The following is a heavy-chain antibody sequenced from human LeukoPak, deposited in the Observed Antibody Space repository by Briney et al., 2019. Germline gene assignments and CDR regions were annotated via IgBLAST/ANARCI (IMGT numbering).Heavy chain of an antibody. Sequence: GRSLRLSCAASGFTFRSYGMHWVRQAPGKGLEWVAVIWYDGSNKYYADSVKGRFTISRDNSKNTLYLQVNSLRAEDTAVYYCAKDLSSSWYGSYDYSGPRTLGTVSS. CDR1: GFTFRSYG. J-gene: IGHJ4*02. D-gene: IGHD6-13*01. CDR2: IWYDGSNK. V-gene: IGHV3-33*06. CDR3: AKDLSSSWYGSYDY.